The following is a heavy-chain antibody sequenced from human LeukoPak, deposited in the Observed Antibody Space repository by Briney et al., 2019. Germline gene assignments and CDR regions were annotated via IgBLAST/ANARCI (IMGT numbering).Heavy chain of an antibody. J-gene: IGHJ6*03. CDR2: ISYDGSNK. CDR3: ANGYYYDSSGYYYGMNYYYYYMDV. D-gene: IGHD3-22*01. V-gene: IGHV3-30*18. CDR1: GFTFSSYG. Sequence: PGGSLRLSCAASGFTFSSYGMHWVRQAPGKGLEWVAVISYDGSNKYYADSVKGRFTISRDNSKNTLYLQMNSLRAEDTAVYYCANGYYYDSSGYYYGMNYYYYYMDVWGKGTTVTVSS.